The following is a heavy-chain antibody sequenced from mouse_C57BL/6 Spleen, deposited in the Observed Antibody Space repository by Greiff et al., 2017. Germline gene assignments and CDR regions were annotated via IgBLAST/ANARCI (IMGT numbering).Heavy chain of an antibody. CDR3: ARAIRDYGY. J-gene: IGHJ4*01. V-gene: IGHV5-4*01. CDR2: ISDGGSYT. D-gene: IGHD2-4*01. CDR1: GFTFSSYG. Sequence: EVQVVESGGDLVKPGGSLKLSCAASGFTFSSYGMSWVRQTPEKRLEWVATISDGGSYTYYPDNVKGRFTISRDNAKNNLYLQMSHLKSEDTAMYYCARAIRDYGYWGQGTSVTVSS.